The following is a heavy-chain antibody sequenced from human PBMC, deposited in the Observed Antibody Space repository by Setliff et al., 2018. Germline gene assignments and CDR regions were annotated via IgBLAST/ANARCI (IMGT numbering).Heavy chain of an antibody. V-gene: IGHV4-39*07. Sequence: LSLTCTVPGGSISSGDYYWGWIRQPPGKGLEWSGSIYYSGSTYYNPSLKSRVTISVDTSKNQFSLKLSSVTAADTAVYYCARDNGYNGGSGNWFDPWGQGTLVTVSS. CDR3: ARDNGYNGGSGNWFDP. CDR1: GGSISSGDYY. J-gene: IGHJ5*02. D-gene: IGHD6-25*01. CDR2: IYYSGST.